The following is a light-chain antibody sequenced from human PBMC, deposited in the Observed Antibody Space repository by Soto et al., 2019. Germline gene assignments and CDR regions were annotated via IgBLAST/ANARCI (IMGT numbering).Light chain of an antibody. V-gene: IGKV1-39*01. CDR1: QSISSY. Sequence: DIQMTQSPSSLSASVGDRVTITCRASQSISSYLNWYQQKPGKAPKLLIYAASCMQSGVPSRFSGSGSGTDFTLTISSLQPEEFATYYCQQSYSTPRTFGQGTKVEIK. CDR2: AAS. CDR3: QQSYSTPRT. J-gene: IGKJ1*01.